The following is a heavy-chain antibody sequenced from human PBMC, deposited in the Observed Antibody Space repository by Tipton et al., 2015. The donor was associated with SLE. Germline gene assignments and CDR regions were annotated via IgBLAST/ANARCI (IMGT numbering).Heavy chain of an antibody. V-gene: IGHV4-59*11. CDR1: GGSISSHY. CDR2: ISNSETT. D-gene: IGHD2-15*01. J-gene: IGHJ4*02. CDR3: AGAWQGDCSVGTCYVLDY. Sequence: GLVKPSETLSLTCTVSGGSISSHYWSWIRQAPGKGLEWIGYISNSETTNYNPSLKSRVTISVDTSKNQFSLKLRSVTAADTAVYYCAGAWQGDCSVGTCYVLDYWGQGTLVTVSS.